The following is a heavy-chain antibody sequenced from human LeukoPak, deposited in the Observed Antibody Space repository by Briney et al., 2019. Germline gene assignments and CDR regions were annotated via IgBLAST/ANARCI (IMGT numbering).Heavy chain of an antibody. CDR3: AKSGGYGLIDY. Sequence: SETLSLTCTVSGGSISSYYWSWIRQPPGKGLEWIGYIYYSGSTNHNPSLKSRVTISVDTSKNQFSLKLSSVTAADTAVYFCAKSGGYGLIDYWGQGTRVIVSS. CDR2: IYYSGST. J-gene: IGHJ4*02. V-gene: IGHV4-59*01. CDR1: GGSISSYY. D-gene: IGHD1-26*01.